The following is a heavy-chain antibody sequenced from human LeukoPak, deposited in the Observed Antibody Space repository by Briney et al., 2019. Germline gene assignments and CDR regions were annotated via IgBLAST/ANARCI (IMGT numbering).Heavy chain of an antibody. CDR2: ITGSGGST. J-gene: IGHJ4*02. CDR3: ASSMRSGTARSFDY. CDR1: GFTFSSYA. Sequence: PGGSLRLSCAASGFTFSSYAMSWVRQAPGKGLEWVSAITGSGGSTYYADSVKGRFTISRDNSKNTLYLQMNNLRAEDTAVYYCASSMRSGTARSFDYWGQGTLVTVSS. V-gene: IGHV3-23*01. D-gene: IGHD3-10*01.